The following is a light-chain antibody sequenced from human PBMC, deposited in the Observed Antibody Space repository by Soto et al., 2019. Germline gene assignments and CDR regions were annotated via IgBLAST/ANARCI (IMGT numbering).Light chain of an antibody. J-gene: IGKJ1*01. V-gene: IGKV3-15*01. CDR3: QQYNNWQPWT. CDR2: GAF. CDR1: QTVSSK. Sequence: DILMTQSPSTLAVSPGERATLSCRASQTVSSKLAWYQQRAGQAPRLLIYGAFTRATGVPARFSGSGSGTEFTLTISSLQYEDFAVYYCQQYNNWQPWTFGQGTKVDIK.